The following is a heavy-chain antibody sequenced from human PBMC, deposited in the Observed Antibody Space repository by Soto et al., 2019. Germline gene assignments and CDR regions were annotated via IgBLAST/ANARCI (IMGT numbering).Heavy chain of an antibody. J-gene: IGHJ3*02. V-gene: IGHV3-23*01. CDR2: ISGSGGST. Sequence: GGSLRLSCAASGFTFSSYAMSWVRQAPGKGLEWVSAISGSGGSTYYADSVKGRFTISRDNSKNTLYLQMNSLRAEDTAVYYCAKGEHYYDSSGPTQGDAFDIWGQGTMVTVSS. CDR3: AKGEHYYDSSGPTQGDAFDI. D-gene: IGHD3-22*01. CDR1: GFTFSSYA.